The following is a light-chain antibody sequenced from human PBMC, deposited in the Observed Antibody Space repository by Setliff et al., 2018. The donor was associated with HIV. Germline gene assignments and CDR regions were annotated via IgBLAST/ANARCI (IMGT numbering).Light chain of an antibody. CDR3: SSYAGSNNFV. J-gene: IGLJ2*01. Sequence: QSVLTQPPSASGSPGQSVTISCTGTSSDVGGYNYVSWYQQHPGQAPKPMIYEVTKRPSGVPDRFSGSKSGNTASLTVSGLQAEDEADYYCSSYAGSNNFVFGGGTKVTVL. CDR1: SSDVGGYNY. CDR2: EVT. V-gene: IGLV2-8*01.